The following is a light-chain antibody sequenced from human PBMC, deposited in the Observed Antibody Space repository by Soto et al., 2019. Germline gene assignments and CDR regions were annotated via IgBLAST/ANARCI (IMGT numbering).Light chain of an antibody. Sequence: DIQMTQSPSTLSASVGDRVTITCRASQTTTAWVAWYQQKPGKAPKLLIYKTSSLESGVPSRFNGSGSGTEFTLTISSLQHDDLATYFCQQYNPYSYTCGQGTKLEIK. J-gene: IGKJ2*01. CDR3: QQYNPYSYT. V-gene: IGKV1-5*03. CDR1: QTTTAW. CDR2: KTS.